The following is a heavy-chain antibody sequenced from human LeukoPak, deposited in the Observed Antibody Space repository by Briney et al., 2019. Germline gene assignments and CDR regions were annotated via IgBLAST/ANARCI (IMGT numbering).Heavy chain of an antibody. D-gene: IGHD1-26*01. CDR1: GYTFTGYY. CDR3: ARGLFSGSYCE. Sequence: GASVKVSCKASGYTFTGYYMHWVRQAPGQGLEWMGWINPNSGSTNYAQKFQGRVTMTRDTSISTAYMELSRLRSDDTAVYYCARGLFSGSYCEWGQGTLVTVSS. CDR2: INPNSGST. J-gene: IGHJ4*02. V-gene: IGHV1-2*02.